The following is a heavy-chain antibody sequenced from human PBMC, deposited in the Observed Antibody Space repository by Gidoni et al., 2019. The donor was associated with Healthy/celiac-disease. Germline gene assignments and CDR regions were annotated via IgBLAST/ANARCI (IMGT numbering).Heavy chain of an antibody. CDR2: ISGSGGST. D-gene: IGHD1-7*01. CDR1: GFTFSTYA. J-gene: IGHJ4*02. V-gene: IGHV3-23*01. Sequence: EVQLLESGGGLVQPGGSLRLSCAASGFTFSTYALSWVRQAPGKGLEWVAAISGSGGSTYYADYVKGRFTIARDNSKNTLYLQMNSLRAEDTAVYYCAKDSTGTTPAAFDYWGQGTLVTVSS. CDR3: AKDSTGTTPAAFDY.